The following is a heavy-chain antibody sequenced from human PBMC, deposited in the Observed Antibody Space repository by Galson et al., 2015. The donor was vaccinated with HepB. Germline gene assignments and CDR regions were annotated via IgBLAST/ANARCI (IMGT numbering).Heavy chain of an antibody. V-gene: IGHV3-33*08. CDR2: IYYDGSKK. CDR1: GFTFSSYG. D-gene: IGHD3-22*01. CDR3: ARDNSPLGYYYGMDV. J-gene: IGHJ6*02. Sequence: SLRLSCAASGFTFSSYGMHWVRQAPGKGLEWVAVIYYDGSKKYYADSVKGRFTISRDNSKNTLYLQMNSLRVEDTAVYYCARDNSPLGYYYGMDVWGQGTLVTVSS.